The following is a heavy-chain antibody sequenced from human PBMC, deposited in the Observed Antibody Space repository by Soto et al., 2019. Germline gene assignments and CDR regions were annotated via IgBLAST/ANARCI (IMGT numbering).Heavy chain of an antibody. CDR3: AKVGEYYYDSSGYYFDY. CDR2: ISGSGGST. CDR1: GFTFSSYA. V-gene: IGHV3-23*01. D-gene: IGHD3-22*01. J-gene: IGHJ4*02. Sequence: EVQLLESGGGLVQPGGSLRLSCAASGFTFSSYAMSWVRQAPGKGLEWVSAISGSGGSTYYADSVKGRFTISRDNSKHTLYLQMNSLRAEDTAVYYCAKVGEYYYDSSGYYFDYWGQGTLVTVSS.